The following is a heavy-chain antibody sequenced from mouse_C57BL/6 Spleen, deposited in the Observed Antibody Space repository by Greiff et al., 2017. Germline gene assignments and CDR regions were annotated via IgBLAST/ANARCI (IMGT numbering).Heavy chain of an antibody. CDR3: ARAFTTVVGAPLYYFDY. CDR2: INYDGSST. V-gene: IGHV5-16*01. CDR1: GFTFSDYY. Sequence: EVQLVESEGGLVQPGSSMKLSCTASGFTFSDYYMAWVRQVPEKGLEWVANINYDGSSTYYLDSLKSRFIISRDNANNILYLQMSSLKSEDTATYYCARAFTTVVGAPLYYFDYWGQGTTLTVSS. D-gene: IGHD1-1*01. J-gene: IGHJ2*01.